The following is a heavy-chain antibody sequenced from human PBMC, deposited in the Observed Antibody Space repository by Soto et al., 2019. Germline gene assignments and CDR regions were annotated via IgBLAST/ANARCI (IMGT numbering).Heavy chain of an antibody. CDR1: GFTFDSPYSHA. J-gene: IGHJ4*01. V-gene: IGHV3-23*01. Sequence: GGSLRLSCAASGFTFDSPYSHAMGWVRQSPGKGPEWVSTISSNGANTHYAESVKGRVTISKDPSRNTVHLHMNSLRAEDTATYFCVSWVSAHFDYWGQGTPVTVSS. D-gene: IGHD2-8*01. CDR2: ISSNGANT. CDR3: VSWVSAHFDY.